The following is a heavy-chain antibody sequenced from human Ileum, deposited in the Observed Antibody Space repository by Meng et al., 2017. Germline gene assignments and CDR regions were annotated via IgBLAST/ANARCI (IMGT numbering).Heavy chain of an antibody. V-gene: IGHV3-9*01. CDR1: GFNFADYA. D-gene: IGHD4-17*01. J-gene: IGHJ4*02. CDR3: AKDSYGDYGRYFDY. CDR2: ISWNSGNI. Sequence: SLKISCAASGFNFADYAMHWVRQAPGKGLEWVSGISWNSGNIGYADSVKGRFTISRDNAKNSLYLQMNSLGAEDTALYYCAKDSYGDYGRYFDYWGQGTLVTVSS.